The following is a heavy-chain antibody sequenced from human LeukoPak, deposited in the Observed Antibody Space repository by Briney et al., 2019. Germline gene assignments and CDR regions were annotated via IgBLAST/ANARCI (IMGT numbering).Heavy chain of an antibody. CDR3: ARGTAATAGIDY. D-gene: IGHD6-13*01. CDR1: GFTFSSYW. Sequence: GGSLRLSCAASGFTFSSYWMHWVRQAPGKGLVWVSHINTDGSSTTYGDPAKGRFTVSRDNAKNTLFLQMNSLRVEDTAVYYCARGTAATAGIDYWGKGTLVTVSS. J-gene: IGHJ4*02. CDR2: INTDGSST. V-gene: IGHV3-74*01.